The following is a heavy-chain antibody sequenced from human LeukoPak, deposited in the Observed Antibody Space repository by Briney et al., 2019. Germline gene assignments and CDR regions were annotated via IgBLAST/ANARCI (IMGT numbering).Heavy chain of an antibody. CDR1: GGSISSSSYY. CDR3: ARDRPPATHYYDSSGPLDAFDI. D-gene: IGHD3-22*01. Sequence: SETLSLTCTVSGGSISSSSYYWGWIRQPPGKGLEWIGSIYYSGSTYYNPSLKSRVTISVDTSKNQFSLKLSSVTAADTAVYYCARDRPPATHYYDSSGPLDAFDIWGQGTMVTVSS. V-gene: IGHV4-39*07. CDR2: IYYSGST. J-gene: IGHJ3*02.